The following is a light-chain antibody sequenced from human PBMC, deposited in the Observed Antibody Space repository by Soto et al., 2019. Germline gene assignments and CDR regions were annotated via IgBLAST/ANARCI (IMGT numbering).Light chain of an antibody. V-gene: IGKV1-5*03. CDR3: QQYHTWWT. J-gene: IGKJ1*01. Sequence: DIQMTQAPSTLSASVGDRVTITCRASQSISSWLAWYQQTPGKAPKLLIYKASSLESGVPSRFSGSGSGTEFTLTISSLQPDDFATYYCQQYHTWWTFGQGTKVEI. CDR2: KAS. CDR1: QSISSW.